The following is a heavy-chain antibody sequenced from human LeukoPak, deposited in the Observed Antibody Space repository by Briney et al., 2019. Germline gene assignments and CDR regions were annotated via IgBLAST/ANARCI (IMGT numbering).Heavy chain of an antibody. Sequence: SVKVSCKASGGTFSSYAISWVRQAPGQGLEWMGGIIPIFGTANYAQKFQGRVTITADKSTSTAYMELSSLRSEDTAVYYCARGAKDDILTGYLDYWGQGTLVTVSS. D-gene: IGHD3-9*01. V-gene: IGHV1-69*06. CDR2: IIPIFGTA. CDR3: ARGAKDDILTGYLDY. CDR1: GGTFSSYA. J-gene: IGHJ4*02.